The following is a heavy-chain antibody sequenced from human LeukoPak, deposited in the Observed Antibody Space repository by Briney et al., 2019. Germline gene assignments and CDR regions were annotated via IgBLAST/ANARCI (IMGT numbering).Heavy chain of an antibody. D-gene: IGHD3-22*01. CDR3: ARAPIQYYYDSSGYYMRPYYYYGMDF. CDR1: GYTFTSYA. CDR2: INTNTGNP. V-gene: IGHV7-4-1*02. J-gene: IGHJ6*02. Sequence: ASVKVSCKASGYTFTSYAMNWVRQAPGQGLEWMGWINTNTGNPTYAQGFTGRFVFSLDTSVSTAYLQISSLKAEDTAVYYCARAPIQYYYDSSGYYMRPYYYYGMDFWGQGTTVTVSS.